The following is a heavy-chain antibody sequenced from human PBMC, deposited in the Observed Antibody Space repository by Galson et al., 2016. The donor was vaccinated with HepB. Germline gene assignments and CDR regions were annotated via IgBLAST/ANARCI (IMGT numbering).Heavy chain of an antibody. CDR1: GYTFTNKA. D-gene: IGHD6-19*01. CDR3: ARGGAGLDY. J-gene: IGHJ4*02. CDR2: IYTVNGNT. V-gene: IGHV1-3*04. Sequence: SVKVSCKASGYTFTNKAIHWVRQAPGQRPEWMGYIYTVNGNTKYPQKFQGRVTITRDTFATTAYMELSSLRSEDTAVYYCARGGAGLDYWGQGTLVTVSS.